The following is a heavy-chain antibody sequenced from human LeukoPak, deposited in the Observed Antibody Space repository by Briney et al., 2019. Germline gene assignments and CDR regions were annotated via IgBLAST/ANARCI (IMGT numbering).Heavy chain of an antibody. V-gene: IGHV1-3*01. CDR2: INAGNDNT. D-gene: IGHD3-10*01. CDR3: ARDARSGNNYYGMDV. CDR1: GYTFTTYT. Sequence: GASVKVSCKASGYTFTTYTMHWVRQAPGQVLEWMGWINAGNDNTKFSRRFQGRITFTKDASATTVYMELSSLTSEDTAVYYCARDARSGNNYYGMDVWGQGTTVTVSS. J-gene: IGHJ6*02.